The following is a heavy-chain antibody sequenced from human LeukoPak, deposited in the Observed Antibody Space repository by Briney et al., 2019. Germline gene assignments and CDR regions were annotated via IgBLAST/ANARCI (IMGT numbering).Heavy chain of an antibody. J-gene: IGHJ4*02. CDR2: ISSSSSYI. Sequence: GGSLRLSCAASGFTFSSYSMNWVRQAPGKGLEWVSSISSSSSYIYYADSVKGRFTISRDNAKNSLYLQMNSLRAEDTAVYYCARDRGEVVPAANVDYWGQGTLVTVSS. CDR1: GFTFSSYS. CDR3: ARDRGEVVPAANVDY. D-gene: IGHD2-2*01. V-gene: IGHV3-21*01.